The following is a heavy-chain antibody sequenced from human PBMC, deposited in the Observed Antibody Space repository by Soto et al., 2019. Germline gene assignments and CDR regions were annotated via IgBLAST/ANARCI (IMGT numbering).Heavy chain of an antibody. CDR3: ARPSGYSGYDSDFDY. Sequence: ASVKVSCKASGYTFTIYYMHWVRQAPGQGLEWMGIINPSGGSTSYAQKFQGRVTMTRDTSTSTVYMELSSLRSEDTAVYYCARPSGYSGYDSDFDYWGQGTLVTVSS. V-gene: IGHV1-46*01. CDR2: INPSGGST. CDR1: GYTFTIYY. D-gene: IGHD5-12*01. J-gene: IGHJ4*02.